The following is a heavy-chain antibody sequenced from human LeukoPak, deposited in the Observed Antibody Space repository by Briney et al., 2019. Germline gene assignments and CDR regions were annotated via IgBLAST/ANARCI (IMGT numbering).Heavy chain of an antibody. Sequence: GASVKVSCKASGGTFSSYAISWVRQAPGQGLEWMGGIIPIFGTANYAQKFQGRVTITADESTSTAYMELSSLRSEDTAVYYCARVYTSTGLNYFDYWGQGTLVTVSS. CDR3: ARVYTSTGLNYFDY. CDR1: GGTFSSYA. J-gene: IGHJ4*02. D-gene: IGHD1-1*01. CDR2: IIPIFGTA. V-gene: IGHV1-69*13.